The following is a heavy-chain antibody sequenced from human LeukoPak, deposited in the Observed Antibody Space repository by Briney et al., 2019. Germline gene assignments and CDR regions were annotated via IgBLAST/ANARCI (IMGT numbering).Heavy chain of an antibody. D-gene: IGHD6-13*01. Sequence: ASVKVSCKASGGTFSSYAISWVRQAPGQGLEWMGGIIPIFGTANYAQKFQGRVTITADKSTSTAYMELSSLRSEDTAVYYCAIIPGIAAAGIHAGDYWGQGTLVTVSS. CDR1: GGTFSSYA. V-gene: IGHV1-69*06. CDR2: IIPIFGTA. J-gene: IGHJ4*02. CDR3: AIIPGIAAAGIHAGDY.